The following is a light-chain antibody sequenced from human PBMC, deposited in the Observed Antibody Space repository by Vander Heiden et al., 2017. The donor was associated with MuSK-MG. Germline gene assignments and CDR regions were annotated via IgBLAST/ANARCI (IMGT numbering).Light chain of an antibody. V-gene: IGLV2-23*01. Sequence: QSALTQPASVSGSPGQSITISCTGTSSDVGSYNLVSWYQQQPSKAPKLMIYEGSKRPSGVSNRFSGTKSGNTASLTISGLQAEDEADYHCCSYAGSRILVFGGGTKLTVL. J-gene: IGLJ2*01. CDR2: EGS. CDR3: CSYAGSRILV. CDR1: SSDVGSYNL.